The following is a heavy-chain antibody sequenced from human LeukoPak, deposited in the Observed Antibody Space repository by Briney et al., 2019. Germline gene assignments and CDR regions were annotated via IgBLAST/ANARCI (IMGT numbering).Heavy chain of an antibody. CDR3: ARRGRYFDWSPINWFDP. D-gene: IGHD3-9*01. CDR1: GYTFTSYA. J-gene: IGHJ5*02. CDR2: INTNTGNP. Sequence: ASVKVSCMASGYTFTSYAMNWVRQAPGQGLEWMGWINTNTGNPTYAQGFTGRFVFSLDTSVSTAYLQISSLKAEDTAVYYCARRGRYFDWSPINWFDPWGQGTLVTVSS. V-gene: IGHV7-4-1*02.